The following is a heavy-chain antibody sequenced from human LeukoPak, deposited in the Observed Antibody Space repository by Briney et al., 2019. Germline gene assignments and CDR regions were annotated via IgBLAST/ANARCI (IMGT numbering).Heavy chain of an antibody. CDR1: GYTFTVYY. Sequence: ASVKVSCKASGYTFTVYYMHWVRQAPGQGLEWMGWINPNSGGTNYAQKFQGRVTMARDTSISTAYMELSRLGSDDTAVYYCARPDQWLFDYWGQGTLVTVSS. J-gene: IGHJ4*02. D-gene: IGHD3-22*01. CDR2: INPNSGGT. CDR3: ARPDQWLFDY. V-gene: IGHV1-2*02.